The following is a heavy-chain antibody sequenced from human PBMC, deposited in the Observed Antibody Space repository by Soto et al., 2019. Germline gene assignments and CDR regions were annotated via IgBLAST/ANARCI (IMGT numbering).Heavy chain of an antibody. J-gene: IGHJ4*02. Sequence: PGGSLRLSCAASGFTFSSYAMSWVRQAPGKGLEWVSAISGSGGSTYYADSVKGRFTISRDNSKNTLYLQMNSLRAEDTAVYYCAKDRGIDIVVVPAVIDYWGQGTLVTVSS. CDR1: GFTFSSYA. CDR3: AKDRGIDIVVVPAVIDY. CDR2: ISGSGGST. D-gene: IGHD2-2*01. V-gene: IGHV3-23*01.